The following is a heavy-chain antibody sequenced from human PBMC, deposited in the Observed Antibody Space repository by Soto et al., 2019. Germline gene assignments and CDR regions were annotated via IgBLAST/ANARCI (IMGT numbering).Heavy chain of an antibody. Sequence: QVQLQESGPGLVKPSQTLSLTCTVSGGSISSGGYYWSWIRQHPGKGLEWIGYTYYSGTTYYNPSLKRRVSIPVVTSKNQFSLTLSSVTAPAPPVYYCARQPVYWGQGTLVTVSS. V-gene: IGHV4-31*03. CDR3: ARQPVY. CDR1: GGSISSGGYY. CDR2: TYYSGTT. J-gene: IGHJ4*02.